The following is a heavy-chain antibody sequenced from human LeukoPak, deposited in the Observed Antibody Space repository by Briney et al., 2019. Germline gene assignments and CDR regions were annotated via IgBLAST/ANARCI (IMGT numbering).Heavy chain of an antibody. CDR1: GYTFTSYY. D-gene: IGHD3-22*01. Sequence: SVKVSCKASGYTFTSYYMHWVRQAPGQGLEWMGGIIPIFGTANYAQKFQGRVTITADESTSTAYMELSSLRSEDTAVYYCARVGAWYYDSSGYFSPPEDYWGQGALVTVSS. V-gene: IGHV1-69*13. CDR3: ARVGAWYYDSSGYFSPPEDY. CDR2: IIPIFGTA. J-gene: IGHJ4*02.